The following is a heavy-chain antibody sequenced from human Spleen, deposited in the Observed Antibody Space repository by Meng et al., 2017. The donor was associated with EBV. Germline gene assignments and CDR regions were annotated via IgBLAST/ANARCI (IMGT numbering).Heavy chain of an antibody. J-gene: IGHJ5*02. CDR3: ARSIDSGVFDP. V-gene: IGHV1-3*01. CDR2: INGGSGNT. Sequence: VHVVQSGAEWKWPGAAGMLVYQTSGGPFSSYASSWVRQAPGQRLEWMVWINGGSGNTKYSQKFQGRVTITRDTSASTVYMELSSLRSEESAVYYCARSIDSGVFDPWGQGTLVTVSS. CDR1: GGPFSSYA. D-gene: IGHD1-26*01.